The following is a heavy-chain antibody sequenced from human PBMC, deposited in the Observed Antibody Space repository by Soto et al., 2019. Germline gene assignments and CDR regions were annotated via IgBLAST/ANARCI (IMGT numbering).Heavy chain of an antibody. D-gene: IGHD3-10*01. J-gene: IGHJ6*02. CDR2: ISSSSSTI. CDR1: GFTFSSYS. CDR3: AKENMVRGVPYYYYGMDV. V-gene: IGHV3-48*01. Sequence: GGSLRLSCAASGFTFSSYSMNWVRQAPGKGLEWVSYISSSSSTIYYADSVKGRFTISRDNAKNSLYLQMNSLRAEDTAVYYCAKENMVRGVPYYYYGMDVWGQGTTVTVSS.